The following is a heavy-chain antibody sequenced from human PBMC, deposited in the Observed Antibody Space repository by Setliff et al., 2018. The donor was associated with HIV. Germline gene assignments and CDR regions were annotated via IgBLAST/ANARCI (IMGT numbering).Heavy chain of an antibody. Sequence: SETLSLTCAVYGGSFSGYYWSWIRQPPGKGLEWIGEINHSGSTNYNPSLKSRVTISVDTSKNQFSLKLSSVTAADTGKYYCARARTIGVSAVFFDPWGQGIPVTVSS. CDR3: ARARTIGVSAVFFDP. V-gene: IGHV4-34*01. D-gene: IGHD3-3*01. J-gene: IGHJ5*02. CDR1: GGSFSGYY. CDR2: INHSGST.